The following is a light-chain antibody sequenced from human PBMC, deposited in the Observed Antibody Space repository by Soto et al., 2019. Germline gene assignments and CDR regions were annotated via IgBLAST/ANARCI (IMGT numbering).Light chain of an antibody. CDR3: QQTCSAST. J-gene: IGKJ5*01. CDR2: SSS. V-gene: IGKV1-39*01. CDR1: RDIATY. Sequence: DIQMTQSPSSLSASPGDRVVITCRASRDIATYLNWYQQKPGKAPKLLIFSSSILQTGVPSRFSGSASGTTFTLTIASLQPEEFATYYCQQTCSASTFGQPTRLEIK.